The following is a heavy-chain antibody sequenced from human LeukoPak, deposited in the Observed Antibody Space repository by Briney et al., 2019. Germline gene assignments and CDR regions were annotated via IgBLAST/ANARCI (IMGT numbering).Heavy chain of an antibody. CDR3: AKWGSSVPFDY. CDR1: GGSFSGYY. J-gene: IGHJ4*02. CDR2: INHSGST. Sequence: SETLSLTCAVYGGSFSGYYWSWIRQPPGKGLEWIGEINHSGSTNYNPSLKSRVTMSVDTSKNQFSLKLNSVTTADTAVYYCAKWGSSVPFDYWGQGTLVTVSS. D-gene: IGHD1-26*01. V-gene: IGHV4-34*01.